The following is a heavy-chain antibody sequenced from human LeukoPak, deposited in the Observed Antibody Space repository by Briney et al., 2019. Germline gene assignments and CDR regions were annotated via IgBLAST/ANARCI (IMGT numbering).Heavy chain of an antibody. CDR1: GFTFSTSA. V-gene: IGHV3-23*01. CDR3: AKGYYDRSNLFDY. J-gene: IGHJ4*02. D-gene: IGHD3-22*01. Sequence: GGSLRLSCAASGFTFSTSAMTWVRQAPGKGLEWVSSISGSGGGTYYVDSVKGRFTISRDNSKNTLYLQMNSLRAEDTAVYYCAKGYYDRSNLFDYWGQGTLVTVSS. CDR2: ISGSGGGT.